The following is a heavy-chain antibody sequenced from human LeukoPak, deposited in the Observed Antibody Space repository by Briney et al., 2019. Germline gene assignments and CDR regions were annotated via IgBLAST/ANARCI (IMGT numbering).Heavy chain of an antibody. V-gene: IGHV1-69*04. CDR3: ARDVGIGYYDSSGYYGMDV. D-gene: IGHD3-22*01. J-gene: IGHJ6*02. CDR2: IIPILGIA. Sequence: ASVKVSCKASGGTFSSYAISWLRQAPGQGLEWMGRIIPILGIANYAQKFQGRVTTTADKSTSTAYMELSSLRSEDTAVYYCARDVGIGYYDSSGYYGMDVWGQGTTVTVSS. CDR1: GGTFSSYA.